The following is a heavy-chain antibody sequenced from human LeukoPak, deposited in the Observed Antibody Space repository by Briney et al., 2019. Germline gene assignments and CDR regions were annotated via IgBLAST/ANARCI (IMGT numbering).Heavy chain of an antibody. D-gene: IGHD3-10*01. V-gene: IGHV1-24*01. CDR1: GYSLRELN. CDR2: FNPEEGET. J-gene: IGHJ4*02. CDR3: ARDRGVPAVFDY. Sequence: APVKVSCKVSGYSLRELNMHWLRQAPGKGPEWMGGFNPEEGETIYAQKFQGRVTMTEDTSTDTAYMELSSLTSEDTAVYYCARDRGVPAVFDYWGQGTLITVSS.